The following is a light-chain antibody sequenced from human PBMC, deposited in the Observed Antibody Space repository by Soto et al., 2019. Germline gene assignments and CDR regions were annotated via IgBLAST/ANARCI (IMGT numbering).Light chain of an antibody. J-gene: IGKJ4*01. Sequence: ETVMTQSPATLSVSPGERATVSCRASQSIGSNLAWYQQRPGQAPRLVIHSASTRATGIPVRFSGSGSGTEFTLTISSLQSEDFAVYYCQQYHDWPPVSFGGGTKV. CDR2: SAS. V-gene: IGKV3-15*01. CDR3: QQYHDWPPVS. CDR1: QSIGSN.